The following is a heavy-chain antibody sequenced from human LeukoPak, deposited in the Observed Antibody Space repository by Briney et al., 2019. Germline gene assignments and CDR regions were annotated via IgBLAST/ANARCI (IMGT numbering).Heavy chain of an antibody. J-gene: IGHJ4*02. CDR1: GGSFSGYY. CDR2: IYYSGST. V-gene: IGHV4-34*01. Sequence: SETLSLTCAVYGGSFSGYYWSWIRQPPGKGLEWIGSIYYSGSTYYNPSLKSRVTISVDTSKNQFSLKLSSVTAADTAVYYCARHISEYCSSTSCPPAYWGQGTLVTVSS. CDR3: ARHISEYCSSTSCPPAY. D-gene: IGHD2-2*01.